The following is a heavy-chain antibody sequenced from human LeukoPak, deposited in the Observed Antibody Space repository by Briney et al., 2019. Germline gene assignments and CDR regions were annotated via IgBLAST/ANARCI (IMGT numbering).Heavy chain of an antibody. Sequence: RASVKVSCKASGYTFTSYDINWVRQATGQGLEWMGSMNPNSGNTGYAQKFQGRVTMTRNTSISTAYMELSSLRSEDTAVYYCARARQGITIFGVVIIYNWFDPWGQGTLVTVSS. CDR3: ARARQGITIFGVVIIYNWFDP. V-gene: IGHV1-8*01. CDR2: MNPNSGNT. J-gene: IGHJ5*02. D-gene: IGHD3-3*01. CDR1: GYTFTSYD.